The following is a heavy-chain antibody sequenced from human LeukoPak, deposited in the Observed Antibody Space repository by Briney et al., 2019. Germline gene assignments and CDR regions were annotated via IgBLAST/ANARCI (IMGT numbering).Heavy chain of an antibody. CDR2: LSSSSSTI. V-gene: IGHV3-48*01. J-gene: IGHJ4*02. CDR3: ARDSPAAIDY. Sequence: GGSLRLSCAASGFTFSSYSMNWVRQAPGKGLEWVSYLSSSSSTIYYADSVKGRFPISRDNAKNSLYLQMNSLRAEDTAVYYCARDSPAAIDYWGQGTLVTVSS. CDR1: GFTFSSYS. D-gene: IGHD2-2*02.